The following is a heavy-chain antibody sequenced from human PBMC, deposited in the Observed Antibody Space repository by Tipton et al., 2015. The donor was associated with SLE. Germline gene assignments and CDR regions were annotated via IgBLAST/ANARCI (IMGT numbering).Heavy chain of an antibody. Sequence: TLSLTCTVSGGSISSGSYYWSWLRQSAGEGLEWIGRIYTRGSTNYNLSLKSRVAISLDTSKNQISLRLTSVTAADTAVYYCARGPSSSETYYTWFDSWGQGTLVTVSS. CDR1: GGSISSGSYY. J-gene: IGHJ5*01. CDR3: ARGPSSSETYYTWFDS. V-gene: IGHV4-61*02. CDR2: IYTRGST. D-gene: IGHD1-26*01.